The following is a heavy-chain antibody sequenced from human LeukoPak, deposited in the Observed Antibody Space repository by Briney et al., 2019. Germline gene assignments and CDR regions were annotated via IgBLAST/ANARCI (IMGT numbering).Heavy chain of an antibody. V-gene: IGHV1-2*06. D-gene: IGHD6-19*01. Sequence: VASVKVSCKASGYTFTGYYMFWLRQAPGQGLEWMGRINPNSGDTNYAQTFQGRVTMTRDASITTAYMELSSLRSDDTAVYYCARDLPSPGISVADDYWGQGTLVTVSS. CDR1: GYTFTGYY. CDR3: ARDLPSPGISVADDY. CDR2: INPNSGDT. J-gene: IGHJ4*02.